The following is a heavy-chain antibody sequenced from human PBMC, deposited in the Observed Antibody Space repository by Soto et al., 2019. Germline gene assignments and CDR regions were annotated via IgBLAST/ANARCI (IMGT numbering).Heavy chain of an antibody. CDR2: IYHSGST. Sequence: PSETLSLTCAVSGYSISSGYYWGWIRQTPGKGLEWIASIYHSGSTYYNRSLKSRVTISVDTSKTHFSLKLTSVTAADTAVYYCARGAATVTPGWFDPWGQGIMVTVSS. CDR3: ARGAATVTPGWFDP. CDR1: GYSISSGYY. J-gene: IGHJ5*02. V-gene: IGHV4-38-2*01. D-gene: IGHD4-17*01.